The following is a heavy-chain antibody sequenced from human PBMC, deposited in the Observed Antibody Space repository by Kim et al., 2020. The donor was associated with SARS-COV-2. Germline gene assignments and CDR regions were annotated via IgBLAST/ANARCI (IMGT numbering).Heavy chain of an antibody. CDR3: ARVKDYYGSGRSDAFDI. D-gene: IGHD3-10*01. J-gene: IGHJ3*02. Sequence: FQGRVTITADESTSTAYMELSSLRSEDTAVYYCARVKDYYGSGRSDAFDIWGQGTMVTVSS. V-gene: IGHV1-69*01.